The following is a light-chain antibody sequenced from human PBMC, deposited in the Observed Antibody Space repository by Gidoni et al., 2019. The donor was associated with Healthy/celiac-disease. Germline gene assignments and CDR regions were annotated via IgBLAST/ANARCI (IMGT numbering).Light chain of an antibody. CDR2: DVS. Sequence: QSALTQPRSVSGSPGQSVTLSCTGTSSAVGGYNYVSWYQQHPGKAPKLMIYDVSKRPSGVPDRFSGSKSGNTASLTISGLQAEDEADYYCCSYAGSYVWVFGGGTKLTVL. V-gene: IGLV2-11*01. J-gene: IGLJ3*02. CDR1: SSAVGGYNY. CDR3: CSYAGSYVWV.